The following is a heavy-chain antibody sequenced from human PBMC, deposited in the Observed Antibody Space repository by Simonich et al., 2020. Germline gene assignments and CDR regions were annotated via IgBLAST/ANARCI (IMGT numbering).Heavy chain of an antibody. CDR2: IKPNSGGT. Sequence: QVQLVQSGSEVKKPGASVKISCKASGYTFTGYYMHWVRQAPGQVLEVLRWIKPNSGGTNYCQKFQGRVTMTRSTSISTAYVELCRLRSDDTAVYYCARGALTGDYYYMDVWGKGTTVTVSS. J-gene: IGHJ6*03. D-gene: IGHD7-27*01. CDR3: ARGALTGDYYYMDV. CDR1: GYTFTGYY. V-gene: IGHV1-2*02.